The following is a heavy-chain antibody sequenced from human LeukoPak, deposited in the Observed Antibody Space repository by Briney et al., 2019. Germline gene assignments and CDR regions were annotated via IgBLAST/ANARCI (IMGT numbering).Heavy chain of an antibody. J-gene: IGHJ5*02. CDR3: ARAGVVWFGELLSNWFDP. Sequence: ASVKVSCKASGYTFTGYYMHWVRQAPGQGLEWMGWINPNSGGTNYAQKFQGRVTMARDTSISTAYMELSRLRSDDTAVYYCARAGVVWFGELLSNWFDPWGQGTLVTVSS. CDR2: INPNSGGT. V-gene: IGHV1-2*02. CDR1: GYTFTGYY. D-gene: IGHD3-10*01.